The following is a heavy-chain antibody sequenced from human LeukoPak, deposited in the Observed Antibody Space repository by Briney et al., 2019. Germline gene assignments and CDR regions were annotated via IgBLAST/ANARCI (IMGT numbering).Heavy chain of an antibody. CDR1: GYTFTGYY. CDR2: INPNSGGT. J-gene: IGHJ6*03. Sequence: ASVKVSCKASGYTFTGYYMHWVRQAPGQGLEWMGWINPNSGGTNYAQKFQGRVTMTRDTSISTAYMELSRLRSDDTAVYYCAREGSSWLTYYYYYYYMDVWGKGTTVTISS. D-gene: IGHD6-13*01. V-gene: IGHV1-2*02. CDR3: AREGSSWLTYYYYYYYMDV.